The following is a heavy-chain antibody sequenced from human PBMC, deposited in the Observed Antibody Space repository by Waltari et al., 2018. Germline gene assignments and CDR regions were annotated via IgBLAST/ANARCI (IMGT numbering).Heavy chain of an antibody. J-gene: IGHJ2*01. CDR3: ARTGYGSGRYWYFDL. V-gene: IGHV4-61*02. CDR1: GGSISSGSYY. D-gene: IGHD3-10*01. CDR2: IYTSGST. Sequence: QVQLQESGPGLVKPSQTLSLTCNVSGGSISSGSYYWSWIRQPAGKGLEWIGRIYTSGSTNYNPSLKSRVTISVDTSKNQFSLKLSSVTAADTAVYYCARTGYGSGRYWYFDLWGRGTLVTVSS.